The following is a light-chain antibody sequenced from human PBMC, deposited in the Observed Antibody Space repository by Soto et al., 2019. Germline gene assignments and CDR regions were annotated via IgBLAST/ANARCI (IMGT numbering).Light chain of an antibody. CDR1: AGAVTSDYY. Sequence: QTVVTQEPSLTVSPGGTVTLTCALTAGAVTSDYYPNWFQRKPGQALRTLIYRTSNKHSWTPARFSGSLLGGKAALTLSGVQPEDEADYYCVLLYGGAWVFGGGTQLTVL. J-gene: IGLJ2*01. V-gene: IGLV7-43*01. CDR3: VLLYGGAWV. CDR2: RTS.